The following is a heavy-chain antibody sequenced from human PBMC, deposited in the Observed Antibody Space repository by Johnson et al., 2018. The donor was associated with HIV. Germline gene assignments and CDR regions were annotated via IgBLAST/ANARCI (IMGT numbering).Heavy chain of an antibody. V-gene: IGHV3-74*03. J-gene: IGHJ3*02. CDR2: INSDGSGT. CDR1: GFTFSSYW. CDR3: AKDITRYSSSWDDAFDI. Sequence: VQLVESGGGLVQPGGSLRLSCAASGFTFSSYWMHWVRQAPGKGLVWVSRINSDGSGTTYADSVKGRFTISRDNAKNTLYLQMNSLRAEDTAVYYCAKDITRYSSSWDDAFDIWGQGTMVTVSS. D-gene: IGHD6-13*01.